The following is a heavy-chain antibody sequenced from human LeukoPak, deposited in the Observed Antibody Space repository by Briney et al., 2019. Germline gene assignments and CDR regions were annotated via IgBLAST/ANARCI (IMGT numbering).Heavy chain of an antibody. CDR1: GFSVSSNC. CDR2: IYSDGST. Sequence: GGSLRLSCAASGFSVSSNCMNWVRQAPGKGLEWVSIIYSDGSTYYADSVKGRFTISRDNSKNTLDLQMNSLRAEDTAVYYCAREGEVGATLFDYWGQGTLVTVSS. J-gene: IGHJ4*02. V-gene: IGHV3-53*01. D-gene: IGHD1-26*01. CDR3: AREGEVGATLFDY.